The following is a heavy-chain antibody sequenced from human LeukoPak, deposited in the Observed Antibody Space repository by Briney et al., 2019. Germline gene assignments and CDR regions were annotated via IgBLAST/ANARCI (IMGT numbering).Heavy chain of an antibody. Sequence: PGRSLRLSCAASGFTFSSYGMHWDRQAPGKGLEWVAVISYDGSNKYYADSVKGRFTISRDNSKNTLYLQMNSLRAEDTAVYYCAAAYSSGWGPGGYWGQGTLVTVSS. CDR1: GFTFSSYG. J-gene: IGHJ4*02. D-gene: IGHD6-19*01. V-gene: IGHV3-30*03. CDR2: ISYDGSNK. CDR3: AAAYSSGWGPGGY.